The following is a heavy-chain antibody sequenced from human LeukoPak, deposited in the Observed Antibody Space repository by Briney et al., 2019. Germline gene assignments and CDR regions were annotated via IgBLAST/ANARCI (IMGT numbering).Heavy chain of an antibody. CDR3: ARDLLGPGTSFDY. CDR2: ISSSSSYI. Sequence: GGSLRLSCAASRFTFSSYSMNWVRQAPGKGLEWVSSISSSSSYIYYADSVKGRFTISRDNAKNSLYLQMNSLRAEDTAVYYCARDLLGPGTSFDYWGQGTLVTVSS. D-gene: IGHD1-1*01. V-gene: IGHV3-21*01. J-gene: IGHJ4*02. CDR1: RFTFSSYS.